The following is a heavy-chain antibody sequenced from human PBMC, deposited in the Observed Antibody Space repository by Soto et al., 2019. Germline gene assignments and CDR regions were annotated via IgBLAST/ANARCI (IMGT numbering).Heavy chain of an antibody. V-gene: IGHV3-21*01. CDR3: ARDRASWVFDY. CDR2: ISSSSSYI. CDR1: GFTFSSYS. J-gene: IGHJ4*02. Sequence: GGSLRLSCAASGFTFSSYSMNWVRQAPGEGLEWVSSISSSSSYIYYADSVKGRFTISRDNAKNSLYLQMNSLRAEDTAVYYCARDRASWVFDYWGQGTLVTVSS. D-gene: IGHD7-27*01.